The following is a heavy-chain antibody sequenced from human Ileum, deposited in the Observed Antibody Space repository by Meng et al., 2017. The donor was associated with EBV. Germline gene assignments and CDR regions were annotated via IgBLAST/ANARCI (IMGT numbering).Heavy chain of an antibody. CDR3: ARDYSSSWYSGGFFKY. CDR1: GASIISTPHY. CDR2: IFNSGSI. J-gene: IGHJ1*01. Sequence: GLLNPSATLALTRTFPGASIISTPHYWGWIRQPPGKGLEWIGNIFNSGSISYSPSLKSRVTISVDTSKNQFSLKLSSVTAADTAVYYCARDYSSSWYSGGFFKYWGQGILVTVSS. D-gene: IGHD6-13*01. V-gene: IGHV4-39*07.